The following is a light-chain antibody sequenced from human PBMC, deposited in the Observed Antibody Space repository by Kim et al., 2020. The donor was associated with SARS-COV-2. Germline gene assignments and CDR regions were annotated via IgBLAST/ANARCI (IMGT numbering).Light chain of an antibody. CDR2: KVS. Sequence: VVLTQSPLSLPVTLGQPASISCRSNQSLVHSDGNTYLNWFQQRPGQYPRRLIYKVSNRESGVPYRFSGSGSGTDFTLKISSLEAEDVGIYYCKQGTRLRGFTFGPGTKVDIK. J-gene: IGKJ3*01. CDR3: KQGTRLRGFT. CDR1: QSLVHSDGNTY. V-gene: IGKV2-30*02.